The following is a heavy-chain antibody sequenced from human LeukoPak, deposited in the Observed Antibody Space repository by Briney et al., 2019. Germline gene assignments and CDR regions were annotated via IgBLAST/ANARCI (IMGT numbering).Heavy chain of an antibody. J-gene: IGHJ3*02. CDR1: GYNFNTYG. CDR3: ARDTIIVDDAFDI. CDR2: ISGYNGNT. D-gene: IGHD2-15*01. Sequence: GASVKVSCKASGYNFNTYGISWVRQAPGQGVEWMGWISGYNGNTNYAQKFQGRVTMTTDTLTNTAYMELRSLRSDDTAVYYCARDTIIVDDAFDIWGQGTMVNV. V-gene: IGHV1-18*01.